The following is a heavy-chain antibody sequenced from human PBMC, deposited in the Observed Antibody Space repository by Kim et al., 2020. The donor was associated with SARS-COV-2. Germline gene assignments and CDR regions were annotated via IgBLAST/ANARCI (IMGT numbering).Heavy chain of an antibody. CDR3: AGEIRDTSLFGYM. J-gene: IGHJ6*03. CDR2: INPNSGYT. D-gene: IGHD2-2*01. Sequence: ASVKVSCKASGYSFTGYAIHWVRQAPGQGLEWMGRINPNSGYTNYAQKFQGRVTVTRDTSISAAYMELSGLRSDDTAVYYCAGEIRDTSLFGYM. CDR1: GYSFTGYA. V-gene: IGHV1-2*06.